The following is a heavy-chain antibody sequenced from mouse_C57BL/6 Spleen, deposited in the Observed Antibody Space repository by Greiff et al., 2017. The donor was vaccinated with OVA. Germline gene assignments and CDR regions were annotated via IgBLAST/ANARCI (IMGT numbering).Heavy chain of an antibody. D-gene: IGHD2-1*01. CDR2: IWSGGNT. CDR1: GFSLTSYG. J-gene: IGHJ1*03. CDR3: ARNFGNYWYFDV. V-gene: IGHV2-2*01. Sequence: VKVVESGPGLVQPSQCLSITCTVSGFSLTSYGVHWVRQSPGKGLEWLGVIWSGGNTDYNADFISRLSISKDNSKSQVFFKMNSLQADDTAIYYCARNFGNYWYFDVWGTGTTVTVSS.